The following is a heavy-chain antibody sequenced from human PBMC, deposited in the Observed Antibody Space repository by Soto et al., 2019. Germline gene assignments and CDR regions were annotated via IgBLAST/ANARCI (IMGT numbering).Heavy chain of an antibody. CDR1: GDTFSSYA. J-gene: IGHJ6*02. D-gene: IGHD5-12*01. V-gene: IGHV1-69*13. CDR2: IIPIFGTA. Sequence: SVKVSCKASGDTFSSYAISWVRQAPGQGLEWMGGIIPIFGTANYAQKFQGRVTITADESTSTAYMELSSLRSEDTAVYYCAGESRDGYNYRPRYYYGMDVWGQGTTVTVSS. CDR3: AGESRDGYNYRPRYYYGMDV.